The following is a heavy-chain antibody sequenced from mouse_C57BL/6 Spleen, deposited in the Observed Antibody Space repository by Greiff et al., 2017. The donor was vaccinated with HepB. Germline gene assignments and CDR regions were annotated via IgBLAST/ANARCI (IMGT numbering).Heavy chain of an antibody. V-gene: IGHV1-69*01. D-gene: IGHD4-1*02. CDR2: IDPSDSYT. CDR3: ARGDQLALDY. CDR1: GYTFTSYW. J-gene: IGHJ2*01. Sequence: VQLQQPGAELVMPGASVKLSCKASGYTFTSYWMHWVKQRPGQGLEWIGEIDPSDSYTNSNQKFKGKSTLTVDKSSSAAYMQLSSLTSEDSAVYYCARGDQLALDYWGQGTTLTVSS.